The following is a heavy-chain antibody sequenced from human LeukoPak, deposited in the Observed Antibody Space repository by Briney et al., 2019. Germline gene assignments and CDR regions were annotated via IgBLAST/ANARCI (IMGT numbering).Heavy chain of an antibody. Sequence: SETLSLTCTVSGGSISSGGYSWSWIRQPPGKGLEWIGYIYHSGSTYYNPSLKSRVTISVDRSKNQLSLKLSSVTAADTAVYYCARGITIFGVVSWYNWFDPWGQGTLVTVSS. V-gene: IGHV4-30-2*01. J-gene: IGHJ5*02. CDR2: IYHSGST. D-gene: IGHD3-3*01. CDR1: GGSISSGGYS. CDR3: ARGITIFGVVSWYNWFDP.